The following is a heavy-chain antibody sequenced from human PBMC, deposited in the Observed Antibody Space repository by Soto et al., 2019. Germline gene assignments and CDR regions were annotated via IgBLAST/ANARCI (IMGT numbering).Heavy chain of an antibody. D-gene: IGHD2-2*01. J-gene: IGHJ5*02. V-gene: IGHV5-10-1*01. CDR3: GRQYCTSTTCDGWFDP. CDR1: GYSFTTFW. Sequence: GESLKISCQASGYSFTTFWITWVRQVPGKGLEWMGTVDPRDSYANYSPSFQGHVTISADKSISTAYLQWSSLKASDTAIYYCGRQYCTSTTCDGWFDPWGQGTLVTVSS. CDR2: VDPRDSYA.